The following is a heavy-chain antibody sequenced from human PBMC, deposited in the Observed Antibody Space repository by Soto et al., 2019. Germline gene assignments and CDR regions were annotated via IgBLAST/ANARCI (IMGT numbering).Heavy chain of an antibody. Sequence: ASVKVSCKASGGTFSSYAIGALRQAPGQGLEWMGGIIPIFGTANYAQKFQGRVTITRDTSASTAYMELSSLRSEDTAVYYCARAVALAHDFDYWGEGTLVTVS. CDR3: ARAVALAHDFDY. CDR2: IIPIFGTA. J-gene: IGHJ4*02. CDR1: GGTFSSYA. V-gene: IGHV1-69*05. D-gene: IGHD6-19*01.